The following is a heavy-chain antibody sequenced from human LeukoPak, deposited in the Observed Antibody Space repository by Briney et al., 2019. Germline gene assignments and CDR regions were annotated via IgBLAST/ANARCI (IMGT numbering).Heavy chain of an antibody. CDR1: GFTVSSNY. CDR2: IYSGGST. CDR3: ARDGPGYYFDY. J-gene: IGHJ4*02. Sequence: PGGFLRLSCAASGFTVSSNYMSWVRQAPGKGLEWVSVIYSGGSTYYADSVKGRFTISRDNSKNTLYLQMNSLRAEDTAVYYCARDGPGYYFDYWGQGTLVTVSS. V-gene: IGHV3-53*01.